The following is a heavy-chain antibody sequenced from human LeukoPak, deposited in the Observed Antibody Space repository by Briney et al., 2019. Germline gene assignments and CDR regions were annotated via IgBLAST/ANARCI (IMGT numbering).Heavy chain of an antibody. V-gene: IGHV3-53*01. CDR2: IAGSDGFT. CDR1: GFTFSNAW. Sequence: QPGGSLRLSCAASGFTFSNAWMNWVRQAPGKGLEWVSVIAGSDGFTQYADSVKGRFTISRDNSKNAVYLQMNRLRVEDTALYYCVRSLDYWGQGTLVTVSS. J-gene: IGHJ4*02. CDR3: VRSLDY.